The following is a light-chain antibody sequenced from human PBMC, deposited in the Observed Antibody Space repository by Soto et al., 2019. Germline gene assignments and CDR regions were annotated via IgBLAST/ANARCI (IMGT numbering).Light chain of an antibody. CDR1: QYINTR. CDR3: HQRQSWPRT. Sequence: EIVLTQSPATLSSFPGDRVTLSCRASQYINTRLAWYQHRPGQAPRLLIYQTSLRAASIPARFSASGSGTYFTLTISDVQPEDFALYYCHQRQSWPRTFGQGTKVDIK. CDR2: QTS. V-gene: IGKV3-11*01. J-gene: IGKJ1*01.